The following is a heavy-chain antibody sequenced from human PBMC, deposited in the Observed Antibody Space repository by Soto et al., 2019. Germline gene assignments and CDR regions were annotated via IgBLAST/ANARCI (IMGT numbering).Heavy chain of an antibody. D-gene: IGHD6-19*01. V-gene: IGHV3-9*01. CDR1: GFTFDDYA. CDR2: ISWNSGSI. Sequence: SGGSLRLSCAASGFTFDDYAMHWVRQAPGKGLEWVSGISWNSGSIGYADSVKGRFTISRDNAKNSLYLQMNSLRAEDTALYYCAKDTGYSSGWSYYYYGMDVWGQGTTVTVS. CDR3: AKDTGYSSGWSYYYYGMDV. J-gene: IGHJ6*02.